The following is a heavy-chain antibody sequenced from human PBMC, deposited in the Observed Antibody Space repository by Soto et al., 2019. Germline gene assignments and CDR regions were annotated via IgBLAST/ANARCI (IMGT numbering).Heavy chain of an antibody. CDR3: ARGHGGSGWYYTWFDP. CDR1: GGSIGSYY. Sequence: PSETLSLTCTVSGGSIGSYYWSWIRQPSGKGLEWIGRIYTSGSTNYNPSLKSRVIISVDTSKNQFSLKLSSVTAADTAVYYCARGHGGSGWYYTWFDPWGQETLVTVSS. D-gene: IGHD6-19*01. J-gene: IGHJ5*02. CDR2: IYTSGST. V-gene: IGHV4-4*07.